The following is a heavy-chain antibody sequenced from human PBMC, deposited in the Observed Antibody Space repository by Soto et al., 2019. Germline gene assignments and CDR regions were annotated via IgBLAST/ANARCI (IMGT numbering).Heavy chain of an antibody. J-gene: IGHJ4*02. V-gene: IGHV4-39*01. D-gene: IGHD2-15*01. CDR1: GGSISSSSYY. CDR3: ARHTPAISISDH. Sequence: QLQLQESGPGLVKPSETLSLTCTASGGSISSSSYYWGWIRQPPGRGLEWIGSIYYSGSTYYNPSLKSRVTISVDTSKNKFSLKLSSVTAADTAVYYCARHTPAISISDHWGQGTLVTVSS. CDR2: IYYSGST.